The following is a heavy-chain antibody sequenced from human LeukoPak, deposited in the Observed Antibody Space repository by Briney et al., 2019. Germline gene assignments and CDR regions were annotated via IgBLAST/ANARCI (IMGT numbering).Heavy chain of an antibody. Sequence: PGGPLRLSCVASGFTFSSYSMNWVRQAPGKGLEWVSYISRGRPTIHYADSVKGRFTISRDNAKNSLYLQMNSLRDEDTAVYYCVRDPEALDYWGQGTLATVSS. CDR1: GFTFSSYS. J-gene: IGHJ4*02. V-gene: IGHV3-48*02. CDR3: VRDPEALDY. CDR2: ISRGRPTI.